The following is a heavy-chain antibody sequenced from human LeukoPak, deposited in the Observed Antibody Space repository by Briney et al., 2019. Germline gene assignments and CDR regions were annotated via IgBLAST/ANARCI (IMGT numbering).Heavy chain of an antibody. CDR3: ARVSSWYISYYFDY. J-gene: IGHJ4*02. Sequence: SETLSLTCTVFGGSFSSGRKYWSWIRQPPGKGLEWIGYIYNSGNTNYNPSLESRVTISADTPKNQFSLKLSSVTAADTAMYYCARVSSWYISYYFDYWGQGTLVTVSS. V-gene: IGHV4-61*01. CDR1: GGSFSSGRKY. CDR2: IYNSGNT. D-gene: IGHD6-13*01.